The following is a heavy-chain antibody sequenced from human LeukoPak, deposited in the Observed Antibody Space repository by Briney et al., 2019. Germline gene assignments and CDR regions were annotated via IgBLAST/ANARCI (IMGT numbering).Heavy chain of an antibody. V-gene: IGHV1-69*13. CDR1: GGTFSSYA. CDR3: ARVRDYYDSSGYNLAYYFDY. J-gene: IGHJ4*02. CDR2: IIPIFGTA. D-gene: IGHD3-22*01. Sequence: SVKVSCKASGGTFSSYAISRVRQAPGQGLEWMGGIIPIFGTANYAQKFQGRVTITADESTSTAYMELSSLRSEDTAMYYCARVRDYYDSSGYNLAYYFDYWGQGTLVTVSS.